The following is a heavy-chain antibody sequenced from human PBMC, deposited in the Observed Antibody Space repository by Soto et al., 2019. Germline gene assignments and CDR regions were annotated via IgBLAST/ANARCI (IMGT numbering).Heavy chain of an antibody. V-gene: IGHV1-69*02. D-gene: IGHD2-15*01. Sequence: SVKVSCKASGGTFSSYTISWVRQAPGQGLEWMGRIIPILGIANYAQKFQGRVTITADKSTSTAYMELSSLRSEDTAVYYCARVYCSGGSCYGIDYWGQGTLVTVAS. CDR2: IIPILGIA. CDR1: GGTFSSYT. CDR3: ARVYCSGGSCYGIDY. J-gene: IGHJ4*02.